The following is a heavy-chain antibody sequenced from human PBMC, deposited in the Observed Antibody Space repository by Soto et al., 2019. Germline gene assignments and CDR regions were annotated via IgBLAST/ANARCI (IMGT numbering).Heavy chain of an antibody. CDR2: IIPIFGTA. J-gene: IGHJ3*02. CDR3: VYGSGSYYNSLPVFYI. CDR1: GGTFSSYA. D-gene: IGHD3-10*01. Sequence: ASVKVSCKASGGTFSSYAISWVRQAPGQGLEWMGGIIPIFGTANYAQKFQGRVTITADESTSTAYMELSSLRSEDTAVYYCVYGSGSYYNSLPVFYIWGPGTMVTVSS. V-gene: IGHV1-69*13.